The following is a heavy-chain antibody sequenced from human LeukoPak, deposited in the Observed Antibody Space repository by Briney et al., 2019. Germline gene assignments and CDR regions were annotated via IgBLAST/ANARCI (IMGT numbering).Heavy chain of an antibody. D-gene: IGHD2-2*02. J-gene: IGHJ1*01. CDR2: IRYDGSNK. CDR3: AKDAPLVVVPAAIPEGDFQH. Sequence: PGGSLRLSCAASGFTFSSYGMHWVRQAPGKGLEGVACIRYDGSNKYYADSVKGRFTISRDNSKNTLYLQMNSLRAEDTAVYYCAKDAPLVVVPAAIPEGDFQHWGQGNLVTVSS. V-gene: IGHV3-30*02. CDR1: GFTFSSYG.